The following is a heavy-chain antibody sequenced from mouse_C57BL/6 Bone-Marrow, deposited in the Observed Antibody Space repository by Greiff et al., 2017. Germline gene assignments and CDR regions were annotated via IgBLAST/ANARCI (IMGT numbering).Heavy chain of an antibody. CDR2: IDPETGGT. CDR1: GYTFTDYE. CDR3: TREGTIVTTSYFDY. D-gene: IGHD2-5*01. J-gene: IGHJ2*01. V-gene: IGHV1-15*01. Sequence: VQLQQSGAELVRPGASVTLSCKASGYTFTDYEMHWVKQTPVHGLEWIGAIDPETGGTAYNQKFKGKAILTADKSSSTAYMELRSLTSEDSAVYYCTREGTIVTTSYFDYWGQGTTLTVSS.